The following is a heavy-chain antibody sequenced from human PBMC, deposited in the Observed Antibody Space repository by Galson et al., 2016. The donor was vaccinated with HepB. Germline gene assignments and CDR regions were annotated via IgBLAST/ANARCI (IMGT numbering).Heavy chain of an antibody. Sequence: SLRLSCAASGLMLSNCWVDWVRQAPGAGLEWVAIIKQDGSEKWYADSGMGRFTISRDNAKNSAYLQMNSLRAGDTAAYYCVAGYGWPPDYWGQGILVTVSS. CDR2: IKQDGSEK. V-gene: IGHV3-7*03. CDR3: VAGYGWPPDY. CDR1: GLMLSNCW. J-gene: IGHJ4*02. D-gene: IGHD2-8*02.